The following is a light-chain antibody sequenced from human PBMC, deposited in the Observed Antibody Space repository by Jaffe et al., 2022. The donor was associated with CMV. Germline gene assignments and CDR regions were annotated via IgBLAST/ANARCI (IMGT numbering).Light chain of an antibody. V-gene: IGKV3-11*01. J-gene: IGKJ1*01. Sequence: EIVLTQSPATLSLSPGERAALSCRASQSVSSYLAWYQQKPGQAPRLLISDASNRATGIPARFSGSGSGTDFTLTISSLEPEDFAVYYCQQRSISWTFGQGTKVEIK. CDR3: QQRSISWT. CDR2: DAS. CDR1: QSVSSY.